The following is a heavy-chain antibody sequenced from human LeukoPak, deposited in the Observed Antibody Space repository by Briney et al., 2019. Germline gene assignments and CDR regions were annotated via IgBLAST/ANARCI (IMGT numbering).Heavy chain of an antibody. CDR3: ARDRVRFLELFKGGYYYYYMDV. Sequence: SVKVSCKASGGTFSSYAISWVRQAPGQGLEWMGGIIPIFGTANYAQKFQGRVTITTDESTSTAYMELSSLRSEDTAVYYCARDRVRFLELFKGGYYYYYMDVWGKGTTVTVSS. D-gene: IGHD3-3*01. CDR1: GGTFSSYA. J-gene: IGHJ6*03. CDR2: IIPIFGTA. V-gene: IGHV1-69*05.